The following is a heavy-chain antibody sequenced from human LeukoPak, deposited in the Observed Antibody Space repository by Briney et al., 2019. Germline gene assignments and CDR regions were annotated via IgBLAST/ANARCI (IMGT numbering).Heavy chain of an antibody. CDR1: GFTFSSYA. D-gene: IGHD3-10*01. V-gene: IGHV3-53*01. J-gene: IGHJ4*02. CDR2: IYSGGST. CDR3: ARDMGSLGFDY. Sequence: GGSLRLSCAASGFTFSSYAMTWVRQAPGKGLEWVSLIYSGGSTYYADSVKGRFTISRDNSKNTLYLQMNSLRAEDTAVYYCARDMGSLGFDYWGQGTLVTVSS.